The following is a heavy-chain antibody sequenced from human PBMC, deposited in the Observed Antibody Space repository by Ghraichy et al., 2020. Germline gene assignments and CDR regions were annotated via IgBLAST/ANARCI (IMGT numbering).Heavy chain of an antibody. J-gene: IGHJ4*02. D-gene: IGHD6-13*01. V-gene: IGHV3-23*01. CDR3: AKTNPYSNTWYGRSDY. CDR1: GFTFSNYP. CDR2: ITGSGDRT. Sequence: GGSLRLSCAASGFTFSNYPMTWVRQSPGKGLEWVSTITGSGDRTFYTDSVKGRFTISGYNSKNTLFVQMNILRAEDTAEYYCAKTNPYSNTWYGRSDYWGQGTMVTVYS.